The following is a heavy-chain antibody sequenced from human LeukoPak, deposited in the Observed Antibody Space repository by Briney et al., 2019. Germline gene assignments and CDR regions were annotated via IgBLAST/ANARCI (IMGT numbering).Heavy chain of an antibody. CDR3: AKSPITMIVVVTVYYFDY. CDR1: GFTFSSYG. D-gene: IGHD3-22*01. J-gene: IGHJ4*02. CDR2: IWYDGSNK. V-gene: IGHV3-33*06. Sequence: GGSLRLSCAASGFTFSSYGMHWVRQAPGKGLEWVAVIWYDGSNKYYADSVKGRFTISRDNSKNTLYLQMNSLRAEDTAVYYCAKSPITMIVVVTVYYFDYWGQGTLVTVSS.